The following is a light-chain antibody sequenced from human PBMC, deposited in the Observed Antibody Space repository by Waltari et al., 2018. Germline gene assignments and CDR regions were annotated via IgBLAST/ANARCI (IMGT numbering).Light chain of an antibody. CDR2: LGS. CDR1: QSLLHSNGYNY. V-gene: IGKV2-28*01. CDR3: MQALQTPA. Sequence: DIVVTQSPLSLPVTPGEPASISCRSSQSLLHSNGYNYLDWYLQKPGQSPQLLIYLGSTRASGVPDRFSGSGSGTDFTLKISRVEAEDVGVYYCMQALQTPAFGQGTKVEIK. J-gene: IGKJ1*01.